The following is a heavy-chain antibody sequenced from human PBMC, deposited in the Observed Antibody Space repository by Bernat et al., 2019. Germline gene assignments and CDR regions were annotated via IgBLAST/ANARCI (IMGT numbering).Heavy chain of an antibody. Sequence: EVQLLESGGGLVQPGGSLRLSCAASGFTFRNYAMSWVRRAPGKGLKWVSGISGSGDYTYYADSVKGRFTISRDNSKNTLYLQMNSVRAEDTAIYYCTKRSRPYCSGGGCSSGFDYWGQGTLVTVSS. D-gene: IGHD2-15*01. J-gene: IGHJ4*02. V-gene: IGHV3-23*01. CDR3: TKRSRPYCSGGGCSSGFDY. CDR1: GFTFRNYA. CDR2: ISGSGDYT.